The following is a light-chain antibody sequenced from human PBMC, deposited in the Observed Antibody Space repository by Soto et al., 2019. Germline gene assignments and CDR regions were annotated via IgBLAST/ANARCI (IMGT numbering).Light chain of an antibody. Sequence: EIVLTQSPGTLSLSPGERATLSCRASQSLANSFLAWYQQKPGQTPRLLIYGASTRATGIPNRISGSGSGTDFTLTISRLEPEDFAVYYCQQYGTSPLTFGGGTKVDIK. V-gene: IGKV3-20*01. CDR1: QSLANSF. CDR2: GAS. CDR3: QQYGTSPLT. J-gene: IGKJ4*01.